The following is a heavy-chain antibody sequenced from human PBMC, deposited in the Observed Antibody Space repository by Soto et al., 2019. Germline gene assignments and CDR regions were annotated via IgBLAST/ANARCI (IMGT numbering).Heavy chain of an antibody. V-gene: IGHV4-34*01. Sequence: SETLSLTCAVYGGSFSGYYWSWIRQPPGKGLEWIGEINHSGSTNYNPSLKSRVAISVDTSKNQFSLKLSSVTAADTAVYYCARRAPRYSSSSGGFNYWGQGTLVTVSS. D-gene: IGHD6-6*01. J-gene: IGHJ4*02. CDR2: INHSGST. CDR3: ARRAPRYSSSSGGFNY. CDR1: GGSFSGYY.